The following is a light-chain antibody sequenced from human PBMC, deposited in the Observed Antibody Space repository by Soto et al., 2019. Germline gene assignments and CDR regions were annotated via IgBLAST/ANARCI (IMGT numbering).Light chain of an antibody. J-gene: IGKJ4*01. CDR3: QQRRDWPLT. Sequence: IVLTQSPSTLSLSPGERVTLSCRASQNIGTDLVWYQQKPGQSPRLLISEASNRATDIPVRFSGSGSGTDFTLTIPGLEPEDFAVYHCQQRRDWPLTFGGGTRVEIK. CDR1: QNIGTD. V-gene: IGKV3-11*01. CDR2: EAS.